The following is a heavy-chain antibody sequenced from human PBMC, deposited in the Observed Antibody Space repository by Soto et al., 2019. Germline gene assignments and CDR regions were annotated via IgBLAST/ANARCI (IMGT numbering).Heavy chain of an antibody. CDR3: ARAGGSISWYVY. CDR2: IKQDGSEK. CDR1: GFTFSSYW. V-gene: IGHV3-7*04. Sequence: EVQLVESGGGLVQPGGSLRLSCAASGFTFSSYWMTWVRQAPGKGLEWVANIKQDGSEKYYVDSVKGRFTISRDNAKNSLYLQMNSLRTEDTAVYYCARAGGSISWYVYWGQGTLVTVSS. J-gene: IGHJ4*02. D-gene: IGHD6-13*01.